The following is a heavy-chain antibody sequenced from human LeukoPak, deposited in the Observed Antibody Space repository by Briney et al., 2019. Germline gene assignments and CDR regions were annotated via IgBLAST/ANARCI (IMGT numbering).Heavy chain of an antibody. V-gene: IGHV3-74*01. CDR3: ARDRVEYSSSWYPFDAFDI. D-gene: IGHD6-13*01. J-gene: IGHJ3*02. CDR1: GFTFSSYW. CDR2: INSDGSST. Sequence: PGGSLRLSCAASGFTFSSYWMHWVRKAPGKGLVWVSRINSDGSSTSYADSVKGRFTISRDNAKNTLYLQMNSLRAEDTAVYYCARDRVEYSSSWYPFDAFDIWGQGTMVTVPS.